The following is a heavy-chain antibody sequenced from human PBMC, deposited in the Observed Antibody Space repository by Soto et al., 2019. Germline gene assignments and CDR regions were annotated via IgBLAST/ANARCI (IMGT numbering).Heavy chain of an antibody. Sequence: QVQLVQSGAEVKKPGASVKVSCKASGYTFTSYDINWVRQATGQGLEWMGWMNPNSGNTGYAQKFQGRVTMTRNTLISTAYMELSSLRSEDTAVYYCARQRPYSSGWNNDAFDIWGQGTMVTVSS. CDR1: GYTFTSYD. CDR2: MNPNSGNT. CDR3: ARQRPYSSGWNNDAFDI. D-gene: IGHD6-19*01. J-gene: IGHJ3*02. V-gene: IGHV1-8*01.